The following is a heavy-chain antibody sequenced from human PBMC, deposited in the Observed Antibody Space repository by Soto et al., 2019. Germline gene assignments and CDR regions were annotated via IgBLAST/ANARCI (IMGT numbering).Heavy chain of an antibody. V-gene: IGHV3-48*04. CDR1: GFTFSSYS. CDR2: ISSSSSTI. J-gene: IGHJ3*02. D-gene: IGHD6-6*01. CDR3: ARKGEYSSWSDAFDI. Sequence: GGSLRLSCAASGFTFSSYSMNWVRQAPGKGLEWVSYISSSSSTIYYADSVKGRFTISRDNAKNSLYLQMNSLRAEDTAVYYFARKGEYSSWSDAFDIWGQGTMVTVSS.